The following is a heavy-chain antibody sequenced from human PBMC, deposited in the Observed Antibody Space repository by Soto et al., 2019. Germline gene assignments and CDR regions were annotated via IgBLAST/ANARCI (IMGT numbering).Heavy chain of an antibody. J-gene: IGHJ3*02. Sequence: GASVKVSCKASGGTFSSYTISWVRQAPGQGLEWMGRIIPILGIANYAQKFQGRVTITADKSTSTAYMELSSLRSEDTAVYYCARSGGDCSGGSCYSDAFDIWGQGTMVTVSS. CDR2: IIPILGIA. CDR1: GGTFSSYT. D-gene: IGHD2-15*01. V-gene: IGHV1-69*02. CDR3: ARSGGDCSGGSCYSDAFDI.